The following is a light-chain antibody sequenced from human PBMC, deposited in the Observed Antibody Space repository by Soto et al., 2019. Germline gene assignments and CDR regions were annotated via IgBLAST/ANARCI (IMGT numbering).Light chain of an antibody. CDR1: RTVSSD. J-gene: IGKJ4*01. CDR2: GAS. CDR3: QQYNSWPPLT. Sequence: EIVMTQSPATLSVSPGERATLSCRASRTVSSDLAWFQQKPGQAPRLLIYGASTRASGIPTRFSGGGSGTEFTLTISSLQSEDSAVYYCQQYNSWPPLTFGGGTKVEIK. V-gene: IGKV3-15*01.